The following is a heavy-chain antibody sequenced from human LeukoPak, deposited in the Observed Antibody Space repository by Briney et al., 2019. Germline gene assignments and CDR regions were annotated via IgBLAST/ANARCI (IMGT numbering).Heavy chain of an antibody. V-gene: IGHV3-43*02. CDR1: GFTFSSYA. CDR2: ISGDGGST. D-gene: IGHD6-19*01. J-gene: IGHJ4*02. CDR3: AKDIAVAGPLYYFDY. Sequence: PGGSLRLSCAASGFTFSSYAMHWVRQAPGKGLEWVSLISGDGGSTYYAGSVKGRFTISRDNSKNSLYLQMNSLRTEDTALYYCAKDIAVAGPLYYFDYWGQGTLVTVSS.